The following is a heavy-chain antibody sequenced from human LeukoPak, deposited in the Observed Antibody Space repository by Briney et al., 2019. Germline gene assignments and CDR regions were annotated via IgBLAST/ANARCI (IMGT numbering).Heavy chain of an antibody. V-gene: IGHV3-23*01. Sequence: HSGGSLRLSCAASGFTFSSYAMSWVRQAPGKGLEWVSAISGSGGSTYYADSVKGRFTISRDNSKNTLYLQMNSLRAEDTAVYYCAKVERYYYDSSGYYLYWGQGTLVTASS. J-gene: IGHJ4*02. CDR2: ISGSGGST. CDR1: GFTFSSYA. CDR3: AKVERYYYDSSGYYLY. D-gene: IGHD3-22*01.